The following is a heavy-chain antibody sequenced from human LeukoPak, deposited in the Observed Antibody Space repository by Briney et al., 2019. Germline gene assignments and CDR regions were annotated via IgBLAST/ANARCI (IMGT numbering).Heavy chain of an antibody. V-gene: IGHV3-30*04. J-gene: IGHJ6*02. Sequence: PGRSLRLSCAASGFTFSSYAMHWVRQAPGKGLEWVAVISYDGSNKYYADSVKGRFTISRDNSKNTLYLQMNSLRAEDTAVYYCAREGGSGWYPLYYYYGMDVWGQGTTVTVSS. CDR3: AREGGSGWYPLYYYYGMDV. D-gene: IGHD6-19*01. CDR1: GFTFSSYA. CDR2: ISYDGSNK.